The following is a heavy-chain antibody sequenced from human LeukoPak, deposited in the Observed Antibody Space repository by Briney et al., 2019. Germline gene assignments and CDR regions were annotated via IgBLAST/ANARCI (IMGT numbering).Heavy chain of an antibody. CDR2: IRSKANSYAT. D-gene: IGHD6-19*01. CDR1: GFTFSGST. Sequence: GGSLRLSCAASGFTFSGSTMHWVRQASGKGLEWIGRIRSKANSYATAYAASVKGRFTISRDDAKNTAYLQMDSLKTEDTAVYYCISPQADSGATYFRHWGQGTLVTVSS. CDR3: ISPQADSGATYFRH. J-gene: IGHJ1*01. V-gene: IGHV3-73*01.